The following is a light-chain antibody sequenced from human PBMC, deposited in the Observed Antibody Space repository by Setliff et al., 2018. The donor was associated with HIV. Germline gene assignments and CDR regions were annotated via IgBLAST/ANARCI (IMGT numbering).Light chain of an antibody. CDR1: SSDIGTYNY. CDR3: SCSSTDASSRSVVV. V-gene: IGLV2-14*03. Sequence: QSALTQPASVSGSPGQSITISCTGTSSDIGTYNYVSWYQQHPGKAPKLMIYDVSNRPSGVSARFSGSKSVSTASLTISGLQAEDEADYFCSCSSTDASSRSVVVFGGGTKVTVL. CDR2: DVS. J-gene: IGLJ3*02.